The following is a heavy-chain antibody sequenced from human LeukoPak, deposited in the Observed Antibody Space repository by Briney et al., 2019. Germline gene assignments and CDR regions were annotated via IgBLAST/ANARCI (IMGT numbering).Heavy chain of an antibody. CDR3: ARTTGQAYGGNLWRDLGY. J-gene: IGHJ4*02. D-gene: IGHD4-23*01. Sequence: GGSLRLSCAASGFTFSDYYMSWIRQAPGKGLEWVSYISSSGSTIYYADSVKGRFTISRDNAKNSLYLQMNSLRAEDTAVYYCARTTGQAYGGNLWRDLGYWGQGTLVTVSS. CDR1: GFTFSDYY. V-gene: IGHV3-11*01. CDR2: ISSSGSTI.